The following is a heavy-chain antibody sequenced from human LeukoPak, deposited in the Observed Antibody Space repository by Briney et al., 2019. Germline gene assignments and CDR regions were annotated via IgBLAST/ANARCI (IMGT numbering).Heavy chain of an antibody. D-gene: IGHD2-15*01. V-gene: IGHV3-30*03. CDR3: ARRHCSGGSCYSYGY. Sequence: SCKVSGYTLTELSMHWVRQAPGKGLEWAAVISYDGGNKYYADSVKGRFTISRDNSKNTLYLQMNSLRAEDTAVYYCARRHCSGGSCYSYGYWGQGTLVTVSS. J-gene: IGHJ4*02. CDR1: GYTLTELS. CDR2: ISYDGGNK.